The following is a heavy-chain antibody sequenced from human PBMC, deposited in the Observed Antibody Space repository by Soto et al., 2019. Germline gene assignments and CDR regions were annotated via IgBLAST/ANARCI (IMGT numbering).Heavy chain of an antibody. D-gene: IGHD4-17*01. CDR3: AREGRVTTQFDY. CDR1: GGSISSYY. Sequence: SETLSLTCTVSGGSISSYYWSWIRQPPGKGLEWIGYIYYSGSTNYNPSLKSRVTISVDTSKNQFSLKLSSVTAADTAVYYCAREGRVTTQFDYWGQGTLVTVSS. CDR2: IYYSGST. V-gene: IGHV4-59*01. J-gene: IGHJ4*02.